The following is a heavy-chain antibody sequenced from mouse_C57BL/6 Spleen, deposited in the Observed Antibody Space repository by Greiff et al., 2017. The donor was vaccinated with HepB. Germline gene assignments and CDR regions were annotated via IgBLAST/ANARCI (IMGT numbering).Heavy chain of an antibody. CDR1: GYTFTSYW. J-gene: IGHJ4*01. D-gene: IGHD2-4*01. Sequence: QVQLQQPGAELVRPGSSVKLSCKASGYTFTSYWMHWVKQRPIQGLEWIGNIDPSDSETHYNQKFKDKATLTVDKSSSTAYMQLSSLTSEDSAVYYCARGNDYDAGYYAMDYWGQGTSVTVSS. V-gene: IGHV1-52*01. CDR3: ARGNDYDAGYYAMDY. CDR2: IDPSDSET.